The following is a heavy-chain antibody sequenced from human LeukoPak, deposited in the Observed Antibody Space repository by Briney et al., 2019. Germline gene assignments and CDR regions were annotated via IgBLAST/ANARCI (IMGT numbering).Heavy chain of an antibody. Sequence: SETLSLTCTVSGGSIASYYWSWIRQPPGKGLEWIGYLYYSGSTYYNPSLKSRVTISVDTSKNQFSLKLSSVTAADTAVYYCARRYCSGGSCYSDNWFDPWGQGTLVTVSS. CDR2: LYYSGST. CDR3: ARRYCSGGSCYSDNWFDP. D-gene: IGHD2-15*01. CDR1: GGSIASYY. J-gene: IGHJ5*02. V-gene: IGHV4-59*08.